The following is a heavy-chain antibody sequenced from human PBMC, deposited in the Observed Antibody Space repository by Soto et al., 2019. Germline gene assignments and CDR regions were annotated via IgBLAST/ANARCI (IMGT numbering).Heavy chain of an antibody. CDR2: INHSGST. J-gene: IGHJ4*02. D-gene: IGHD4-17*01. Sequence: SETLSLTCAVYGGSFSGYYWIWIRQPPGKGLEWIGEINHSGSTNYDPSLKSRVTISVDTSKNQFSLKLSSVTAADTAVYYCAFGTTLDYWGQGTLVTVSS. V-gene: IGHV4-34*01. CDR3: AFGTTLDY. CDR1: GGSFSGYY.